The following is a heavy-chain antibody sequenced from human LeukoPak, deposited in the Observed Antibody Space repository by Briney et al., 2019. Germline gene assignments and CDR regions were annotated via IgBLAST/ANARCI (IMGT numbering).Heavy chain of an antibody. CDR2: VYNTGGT. V-gene: IGHV4-30-4*08. D-gene: IGHD3-10*01. J-gene: IGHJ5*02. Sequence: SETLSLTCTLSGASISTGDYYYSWIRQPPGKGLEWIGYVYNTGGTHYNPSLKSRVTISVDRSMNQFSLELTSVTAADTAVYYCARDYYHGFSTYRPWGQGTLVTVSS. CDR3: ARDYYHGFSTYRP. CDR1: GASISTGDYY.